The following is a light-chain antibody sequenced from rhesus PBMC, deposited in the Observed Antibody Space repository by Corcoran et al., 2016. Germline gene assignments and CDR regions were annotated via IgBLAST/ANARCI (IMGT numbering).Light chain of an antibody. CDR1: SSDIGRYNY. V-gene: IGLV2-11*01. Sequence: QSAPIQSPSVSGSLGQSVTISCTGTSSDIGRYNYVSWYRQQPGTTNKPMMYKCIIRPSGVSVRFAGSKSGNTASLTISGLQAEDEADYYCSSYEASDTYIFGAGTRLTVL. J-gene: IGLJ1*01. CDR2: KCI. CDR3: SSYEASDTYI.